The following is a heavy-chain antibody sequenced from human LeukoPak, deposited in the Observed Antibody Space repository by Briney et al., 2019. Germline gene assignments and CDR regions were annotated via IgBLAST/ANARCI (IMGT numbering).Heavy chain of an antibody. J-gene: IGHJ4*02. CDR1: GGSFSGYY. V-gene: IGHV4-34*01. Sequence: PSETLSLTCAVYGGSFSGYYWSWIRQPPGKGLEWIGEINHSGSTNYNPSLKSRVTISVDTPKNQFSLTLSSVTAADTAVYYCASEAHRGGGFDSWGQGTLVTVSS. CDR2: INHSGST. CDR3: ASEAHRGGGFDS. D-gene: IGHD3-16*01.